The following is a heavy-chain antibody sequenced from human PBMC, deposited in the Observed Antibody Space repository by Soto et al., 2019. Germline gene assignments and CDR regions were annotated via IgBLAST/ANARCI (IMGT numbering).Heavy chain of an antibody. CDR1: GFTFSGSA. Sequence: EVQLVESGGGLVQPGGSLKLSCAASGFTFSGSAMHWVRQASGKGLEWVGRIRSKANSYATAYAASVKGRFTISRDDSKNTAYLQMNSLKTEDTAVYYCTTQLVVVAATQGWGQGTLVTVFS. V-gene: IGHV3-73*02. D-gene: IGHD2-15*01. CDR2: IRSKANSYAT. CDR3: TTQLVVVAATQG. J-gene: IGHJ4*02.